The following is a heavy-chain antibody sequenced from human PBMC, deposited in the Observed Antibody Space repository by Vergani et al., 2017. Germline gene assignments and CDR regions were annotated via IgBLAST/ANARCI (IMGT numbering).Heavy chain of an antibody. D-gene: IGHD6-13*01. V-gene: IGHV4-59*08. CDR3: ARHRIAAAGNKRGYYFDY. CDR2: INHSGST. Sequence: QVQLQESGPGLVKPSETLSLTCTVSGGSISSYYWSWIRQPPGKGLEWIGEINHSGSTNYNPSLKSRVTISVDTSKNQFSLKLSSVTAADTAVYYCARHRIAAAGNKRGYYFDYWGQGTLVTVSS. J-gene: IGHJ4*02. CDR1: GGSISSYY.